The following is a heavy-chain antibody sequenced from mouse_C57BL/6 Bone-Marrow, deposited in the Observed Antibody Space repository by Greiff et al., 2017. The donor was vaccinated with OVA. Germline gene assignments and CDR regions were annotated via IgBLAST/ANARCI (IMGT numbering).Heavy chain of an antibody. V-gene: IGHV1-75*01. Sequence: VQLQQSGPELVKPGASVKISCKASGYTFTDYYINWVKQRPGQGLEWIGWIFPGSGSTYYNEKFKGKATLTVDKSSSTAYMLHSSLTSEDSAVYFCARSGGSSWGFAYWGQGTLVTVSA. CDR2: IFPGSGST. CDR3: ARSGGSSWGFAY. D-gene: IGHD1-1*01. CDR1: GYTFTDYY. J-gene: IGHJ3*01.